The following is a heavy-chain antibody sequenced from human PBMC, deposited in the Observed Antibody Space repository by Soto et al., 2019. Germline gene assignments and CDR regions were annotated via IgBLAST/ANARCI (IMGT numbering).Heavy chain of an antibody. CDR3: ASGGYDIPYYYYYGMDV. J-gene: IGHJ6*02. Sequence: QVQLVQSGAEVKKPGSSVKVSCKASGGTFSSYAISWVRQAPGQGLEWMGGIIPIFGTANYAQKFQGRVTITADESTSTAYMELSSMRSEDTAVYYCASGGYDIPYYYYYGMDVWGQGTTVTVSS. V-gene: IGHV1-69*01. CDR1: GGTFSSYA. CDR2: IIPIFGTA. D-gene: IGHD5-12*01.